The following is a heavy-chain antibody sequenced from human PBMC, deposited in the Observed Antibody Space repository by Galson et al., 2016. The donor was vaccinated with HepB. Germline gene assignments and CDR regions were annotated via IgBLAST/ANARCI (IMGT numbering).Heavy chain of an antibody. CDR2: ISASGGST. CDR3: AKDGGYYDFWSSYYWGFDY. CDR1: GFTFSSYA. D-gene: IGHD3-3*01. V-gene: IGHV3-23*01. J-gene: IGHJ4*02. Sequence: SLRLSCAASGFTFSSYAMSWVRQAPGKGLEWVSAISASGGSTYYADSVKGRFTISRDNSKHTLYLQVNSLRAEDTAVYYCAKDGGYYDFWSSYYWGFDYWGQGTLVTVSS.